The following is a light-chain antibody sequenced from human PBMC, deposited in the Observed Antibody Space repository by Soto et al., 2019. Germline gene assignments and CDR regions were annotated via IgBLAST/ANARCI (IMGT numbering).Light chain of an antibody. V-gene: IGKV3-15*01. CDR1: QSVTSN. CDR2: RAS. J-gene: IGKJ1*01. CDR3: QQYDYWWT. Sequence: EVVMTQSPGAVSASPGERATLSCRASQSVTSNVAWYQQKPGQAPRLLIYRASARATGVPARFSGSGSGTEFTLTISSLQSEDFGIYYCQQYDYWWTFGQGTKVDIK.